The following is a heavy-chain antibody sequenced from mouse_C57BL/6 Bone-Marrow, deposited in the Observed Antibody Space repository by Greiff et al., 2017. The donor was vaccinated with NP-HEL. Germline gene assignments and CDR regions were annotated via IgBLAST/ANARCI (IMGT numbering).Heavy chain of an antibody. D-gene: IGHD4-1*01. J-gene: IGHJ4*01. Sequence: EVKLVESGGGLVQPGASLRLSCAASGFTFTDYYMSWVRQPPGKAPEWLALIRNKANGYTTEYTASVKGRFTISRDNSQNILYLQRNTLRAEDSATYYCVKDERLLTGTEEDYYAMDYWGQGTSVTVSS. CDR3: VKDERLLTGTEEDYYAMDY. CDR2: IRNKANGYTT. V-gene: IGHV7-4*01. CDR1: GFTFTDYY.